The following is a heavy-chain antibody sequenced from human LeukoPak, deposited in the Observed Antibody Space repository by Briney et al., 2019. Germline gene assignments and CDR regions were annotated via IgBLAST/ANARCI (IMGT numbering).Heavy chain of an antibody. CDR2: ISYDGSNK. CDR3: ARDLGDWSSGWLYYFDY. J-gene: IGHJ4*02. CDR1: GFTFRNYA. D-gene: IGHD6-19*01. Sequence: GGSLRLSCAASGFTFRNYAMSWVRQAPGEGLEWVAVISYDGSNKYYADSVKGRFTISRDNSKNTLYLQMNSLRAEDTAVYYCARDLGDWSSGWLYYFDYWGQGTLVTVSS. V-gene: IGHV3-30-3*01.